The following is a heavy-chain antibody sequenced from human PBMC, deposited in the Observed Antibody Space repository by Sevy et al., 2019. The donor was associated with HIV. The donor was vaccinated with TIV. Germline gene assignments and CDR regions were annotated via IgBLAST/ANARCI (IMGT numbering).Heavy chain of an antibody. CDR2: ISGSGGST. CDR1: GFTFSSYA. J-gene: IGHJ6*02. V-gene: IGHV3-23*01. D-gene: IGHD6-19*01. Sequence: GGSLRLSCAASGFTFSSYAMSWVRQAPGKGLEWVSAISGSGGSTYYADSVKGRFTISRDNSKNTLYLQINSLRAEDTAVYYCAKDLWYSSGWYDYYYYYGMDVWGQGTTVTVSS. CDR3: AKDLWYSSGWYDYYYYYGMDV.